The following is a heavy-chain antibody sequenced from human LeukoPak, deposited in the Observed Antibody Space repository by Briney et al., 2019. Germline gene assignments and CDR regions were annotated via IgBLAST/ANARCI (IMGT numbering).Heavy chain of an antibody. CDR1: GYTFTSYY. J-gene: IGHJ4*02. CDR3: AREGYYYDSSGYLDY. CDR2: INPSGGST. D-gene: IGHD3-22*01. V-gene: IGHV1-46*01. Sequence: ASVKVSCKASGYTFTSYYMHWVRQAPGQGLEWMGIINPSGGSTSYAQKFQGRATMTRDTSTSTVYMELSSLRSEDTAVYYCAREGYYYDSSGYLDYWGQGTLVTVSS.